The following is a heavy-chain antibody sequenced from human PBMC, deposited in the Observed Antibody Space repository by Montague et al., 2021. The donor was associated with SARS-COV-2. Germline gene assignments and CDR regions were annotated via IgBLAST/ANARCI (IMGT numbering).Heavy chain of an antibody. CDR3: ASVIWFGELFSPEYGMGV. CDR1: GGSISSSNW. Sequence: SETLSLTCAVSGGSISSSNWWSWVRQPPGKGPEWIGEIYHSGSTNYNPSLKSRVTISVDKSKDQFSLKLSSVTAADTAVYYCASVIWFGELFSPEYGMGVWGQGTTVTVSS. J-gene: IGHJ6*02. V-gene: IGHV4-4*02. CDR2: IYHSGST. D-gene: IGHD3-10*01.